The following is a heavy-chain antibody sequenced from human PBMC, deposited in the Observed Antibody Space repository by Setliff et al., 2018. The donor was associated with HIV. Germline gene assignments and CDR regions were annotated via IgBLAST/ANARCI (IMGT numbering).Heavy chain of an antibody. CDR1: GGTFSSYA. J-gene: IGHJ4*02. D-gene: IGHD2-21*02. CDR2: IIPIFGTA. CDR3: ARGRAYCGGDCYSDY. V-gene: IGHV1-69*13. Sequence: SVKVSCKASGGTFSSYAISWVRQAPGQGLEWMGGIIPIFGTANYAQKFQGRVTITADESTSTAYMELSSLRSEDTAVYYCARGRAYCGGDCYSDYWGQGTLVTVSS.